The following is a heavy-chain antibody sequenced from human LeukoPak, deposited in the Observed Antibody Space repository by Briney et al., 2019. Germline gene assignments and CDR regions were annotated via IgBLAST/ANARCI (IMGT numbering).Heavy chain of an antibody. CDR3: ARDHVDTAMVRTYYYYGMDV. Sequence: SQTLSLTCAISGDSVSSNSAAWNWIRQSPSRGLEWLGRTYYRSKWHNDYAVSVKSRITINPDTSKNQFSLQLNSVTPEDTAVYYCARDHVDTAMVRTYYYYGMDVWGQGTTVTVSS. V-gene: IGHV6-1*01. J-gene: IGHJ6*02. CDR1: GDSVSSNSAA. D-gene: IGHD5-18*01. CDR2: TYYRSKWHN.